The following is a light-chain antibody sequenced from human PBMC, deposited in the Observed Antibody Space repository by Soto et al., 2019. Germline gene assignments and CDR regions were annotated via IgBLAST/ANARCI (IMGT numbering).Light chain of an antibody. CDR2: NTS. CDR3: LLYDGGPWV. V-gene: IGLV7-43*01. Sequence: QAVVTQEPSLTVSPGGTVTLTCASGTGAVTSGHYPSWFQQKPGQAPRALIDNTSNKQAWTPARFSGSLLGGKAALTLSGVRPEDEADYYCLLYDGGPWVFGGGTKLTVL. CDR1: TGAVTSGHY. J-gene: IGLJ3*02.